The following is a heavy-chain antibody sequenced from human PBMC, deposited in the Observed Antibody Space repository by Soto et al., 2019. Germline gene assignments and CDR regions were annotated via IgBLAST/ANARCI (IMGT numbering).Heavy chain of an antibody. CDR2: IYWNDDK. CDR1: GFSLSTSGVG. CDR3: THSTLLYGDYGPPTASYYYYYGMDV. V-gene: IGHV2-5*01. J-gene: IGHJ6*02. D-gene: IGHD4-17*01. Sequence: QITLKESGPTLVKPTQTLTLTCTFSGFSLSTSGVGVGWIRQPPGKALEWLALIYWNDDKRYSPSLKSRLTIPQDNSKNQVVLTMTNMDPVDTATYYCTHSTLLYGDYGPPTASYYYYYGMDVWGQGTTVPVSS.